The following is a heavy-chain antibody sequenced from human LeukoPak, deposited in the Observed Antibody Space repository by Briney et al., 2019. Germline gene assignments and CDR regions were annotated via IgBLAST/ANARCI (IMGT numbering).Heavy chain of an antibody. CDR2: IYYSGST. J-gene: IGHJ3*02. CDR1: GGSISTRYYY. D-gene: IGHD2-2*01. Sequence: SETLSLTCAVSGGSISTRYYYWGWIRQPPGKGLEWIGYIYYSGSTNYNPSLKSRVTISVDTSKNQFSLKLSSVTAADTAVYYCARAMYGNDAFDIWGQGTMVTVSS. V-gene: IGHV4-61*05. CDR3: ARAMYGNDAFDI.